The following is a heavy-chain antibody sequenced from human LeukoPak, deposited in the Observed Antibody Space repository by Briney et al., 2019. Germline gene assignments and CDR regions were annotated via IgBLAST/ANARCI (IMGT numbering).Heavy chain of an antibody. Sequence: ASVKVSCKASGGTFSSYAISWVRRAPGQGLEWMGGIIPIFGTANYAQKFQGRVTITTDESTSTAYMELSSLRSEDTAVYYCAVEGGSYDADYWGQGTLVTVSS. D-gene: IGHD1-26*01. CDR1: GGTFSSYA. J-gene: IGHJ4*02. CDR2: IIPIFGTA. CDR3: AVEGGSYDADY. V-gene: IGHV1-69*05.